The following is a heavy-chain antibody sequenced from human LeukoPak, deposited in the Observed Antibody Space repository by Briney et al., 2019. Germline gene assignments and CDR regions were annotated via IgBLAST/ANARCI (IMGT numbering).Heavy chain of an antibody. J-gene: IGHJ4*02. CDR3: ARLSTVTTSFDY. V-gene: IGHV4-4*07. D-gene: IGHD4-11*01. Sequence: SETLSLTCTVSGGSTSTYYWNWIRQPAGKGLEWIGRIYTSGRTYYNPSLKSRVSMSVDTSKNQFSLKLSSVTAADTAVYYCARLSTVTTSFDYWGQGTLVTVSS. CDR2: IYTSGRT. CDR1: GGSTSTYY.